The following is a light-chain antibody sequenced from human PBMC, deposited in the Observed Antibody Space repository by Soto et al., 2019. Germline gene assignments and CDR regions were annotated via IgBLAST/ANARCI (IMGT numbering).Light chain of an antibody. CDR3: QQSFSTPYP. Sequence: DIQMTQSPSSLSASVGDRVTMTCRASQSISSYLNWYQQKPGKAPKLLIYGASSLQSWVPSRFSGSGSGTDFTLTISSLQPEDSATYYCQQSFSTPYPFGQGTNLEIK. J-gene: IGKJ2*01. CDR1: QSISSY. V-gene: IGKV1-39*01. CDR2: GAS.